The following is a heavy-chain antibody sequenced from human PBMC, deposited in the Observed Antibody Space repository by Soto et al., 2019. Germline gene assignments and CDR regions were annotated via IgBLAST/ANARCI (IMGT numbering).Heavy chain of an antibody. CDR2: ISYDGSNK. D-gene: IGHD3-10*01. Sequence: GGSLRLSCAASGFTFSSYAMHWVRQAPGKGLEWVAVISYDGSNKYYADSVKGRFTISRDNSKNTLYLQMNSLRAEDTAVYYCARAERLLWFGESYYGMDVWGQGTTVTVSS. J-gene: IGHJ6*02. CDR1: GFTFSSYA. CDR3: ARAERLLWFGESYYGMDV. V-gene: IGHV3-30-3*01.